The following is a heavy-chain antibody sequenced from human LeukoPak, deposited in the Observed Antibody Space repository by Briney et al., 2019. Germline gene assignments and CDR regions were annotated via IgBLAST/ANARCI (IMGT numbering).Heavy chain of an antibody. D-gene: IGHD1-20*01. CDR1: GFTFSSYG. J-gene: IGHJ4*02. CDR2: ISHDGSNK. V-gene: IGHV3-30*18. Sequence: PGGSLRLSCAASGFTFSSYGMHWVRQAPGKGLEWVAVISHDGSNKHYGGSVKGRFTISRDSSKNTLFLQMNSLRVEDTAVYYCAKGIPGTTGLDYWGQGTLVTVSS. CDR3: AKGIPGTTGLDY.